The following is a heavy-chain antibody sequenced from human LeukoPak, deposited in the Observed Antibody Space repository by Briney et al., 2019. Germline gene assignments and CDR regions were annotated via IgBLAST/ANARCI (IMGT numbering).Heavy chain of an antibody. CDR1: GITFTSYY. D-gene: IGHD6-13*01. Sequence: APVKVSCKASGITFTSYYIHWVRQAPGRGLEWMGKINPSGTITTYAPKYQGRATVTKDTSTNTVYMELSSLRSDDTAVYYCALIAPPHNWGQGTLVTVSS. CDR2: INPSGTIT. CDR3: ALIAPPHN. V-gene: IGHV1-46*01. J-gene: IGHJ4*02.